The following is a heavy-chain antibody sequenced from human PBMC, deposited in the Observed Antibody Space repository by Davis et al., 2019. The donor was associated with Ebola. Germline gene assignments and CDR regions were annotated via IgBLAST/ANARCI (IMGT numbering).Heavy chain of an antibody. CDR1: GYTFTGYY. V-gene: IGHV1-2*02. D-gene: IGHD3-10*01. J-gene: IGHJ6*02. CDR3: ARSITMVRGVQTYYYYGMDV. Sequence: AASVKVSCKASGYTFTGYYMHWVRQAPGQGLEWMGWINPNSGGTNYAQKFQGRLTMTRDTSISTAYMELSRLRSDDTAVYYCARSITMVRGVQTYYYYGMDVWGQGTTVTVSS. CDR2: INPNSGGT.